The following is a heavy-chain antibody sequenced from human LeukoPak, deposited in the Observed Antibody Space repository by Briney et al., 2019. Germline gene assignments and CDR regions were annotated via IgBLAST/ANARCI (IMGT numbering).Heavy chain of an antibody. D-gene: IGHD6-19*01. CDR3: TRLVWQWLIRNYYFDY. V-gene: IGHV1-18*01. J-gene: IGHJ4*02. CDR2: ICAYNGNT. Sequence: ASVKVSCKASGYTFTSYGISWVRQAPGQGLEWMGWICAYNGNTNYAQKLQGRVTMTTDTSTSTAYMELRSLRSDDTAVYYCTRLVWQWLIRNYYFDYWGQGTLVTVSS. CDR1: GYTFTSYG.